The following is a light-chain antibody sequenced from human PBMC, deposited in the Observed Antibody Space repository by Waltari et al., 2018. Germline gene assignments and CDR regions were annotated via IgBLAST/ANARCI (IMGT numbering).Light chain of an antibody. CDR3: AAWDDSLNGVV. Sequence: QSVLTQPPSVSEAPRQRVTISCSGSSSNIGNNAVNWYQQLPGKAPKLLIYYDDLPPSGVSDRFSGSKSGTSASLAISGLQSDDEADYYCAAWDDSLNGVVFGGGTKLTVL. CDR1: SSNIGNNA. CDR2: YDD. J-gene: IGLJ2*01. V-gene: IGLV1-36*01.